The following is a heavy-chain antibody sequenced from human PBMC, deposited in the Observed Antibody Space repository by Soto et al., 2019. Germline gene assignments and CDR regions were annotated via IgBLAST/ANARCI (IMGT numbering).Heavy chain of an antibody. CDR3: ARYKSYAIDY. D-gene: IGHD2-8*01. CDR2: IHYSGTT. Sequence: SETLSLTGTVSGTYLSSYYGSWIRQPPGKGLEWIANIHYSGTTNSNPSLASRVTLSVDTSKNQFSLKMTSVTAADRAMYFCARYKSYAIDYWG. CDR1: GTYLSSYY. V-gene: IGHV4-59*01. J-gene: IGHJ4*01.